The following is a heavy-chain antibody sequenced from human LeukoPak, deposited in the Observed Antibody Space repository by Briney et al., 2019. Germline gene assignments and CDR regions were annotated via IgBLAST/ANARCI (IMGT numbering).Heavy chain of an antibody. CDR3: ARSVVVVAAPLDY. D-gene: IGHD2-15*01. J-gene: IGHJ4*02. Sequence: PGGSLRLSCAASGFTFSSYAMHWVRQAPGKGLEWVAVISYDGSNKYYAASVKGRFTISRDNSKNTLYLQMNSLRAEDTAVYYCARSVVVVAAPLDYWGQRTLVTASS. V-gene: IGHV3-30-3*01. CDR2: ISYDGSNK. CDR1: GFTFSSYA.